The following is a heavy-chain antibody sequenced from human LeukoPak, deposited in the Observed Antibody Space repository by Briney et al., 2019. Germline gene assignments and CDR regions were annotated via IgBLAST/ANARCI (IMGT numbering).Heavy chain of an antibody. Sequence: AGGSLRLSCAASGFTFSSYSMNWVRQAPGKGLEWVSYISSSSSTIYYADSVRGGFTISRDNAKNSLYLQMNSLRAEDTAVYFCARGDYSNYPWNYWGQGTLVTVSS. D-gene: IGHD4-11*01. CDR1: GFTFSSYS. CDR2: ISSSSSTI. V-gene: IGHV3-48*01. J-gene: IGHJ4*02. CDR3: ARGDYSNYPWNY.